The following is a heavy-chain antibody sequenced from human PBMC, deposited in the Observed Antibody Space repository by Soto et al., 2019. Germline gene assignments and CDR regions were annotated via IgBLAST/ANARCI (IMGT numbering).Heavy chain of an antibody. V-gene: IGHV1-46*01. Sequence: QVQLVQSGAEVKKPGASVKVSCKASGYTFTSYYMHWVRQAPGQGLEWMGIINPSGGSTSYAQKFQGRVTTTRDTSTSTVYMELSSLRSEDTAVYYCARGHSSSSWGQWLAVYYWGQGTLVTVSS. CDR1: GYTFTSYY. CDR3: ARGHSSSSWGQWLAVYY. D-gene: IGHD6-6*01. J-gene: IGHJ4*02. CDR2: INPSGGST.